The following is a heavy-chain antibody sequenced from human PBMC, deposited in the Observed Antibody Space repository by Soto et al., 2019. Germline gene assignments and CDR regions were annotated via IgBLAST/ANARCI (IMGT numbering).Heavy chain of an antibody. D-gene: IGHD3-10*02. J-gene: IGHJ5*02. CDR1: GFTFSNAW. CDR3: TTDRGGGCSWFDP. V-gene: IGHV3-15*01. CDR2: IKSKTDGGTT. Sequence: GGSLRLSCAASGFTFSNAWMSWVRQAPGKGLEWVGRIKSKTDGGTTDYAAPVKGRFTISRDDSKNTLYLQMNSLKTEDTAVYYCTTDRGGGCSWFDPWGQGTLVTVSS.